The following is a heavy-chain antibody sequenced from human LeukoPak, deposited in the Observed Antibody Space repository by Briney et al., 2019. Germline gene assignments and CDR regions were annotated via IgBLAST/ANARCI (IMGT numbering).Heavy chain of an antibody. D-gene: IGHD2-21*01. CDR3: VILGDHRRPYYFDY. V-gene: IGHV1-69*04. CDR2: IITILGIA. Sequence: GASVKVSCKASGGTFSSYAISWVRQAPGQGLEWMGRIITILGIANYAQKFQGRVTITADKSTSTAYIELSSLRSEDTAVYYCVILGDHRRPYYFDYWGQGTLVTVSS. J-gene: IGHJ4*02. CDR1: GGTFSSYA.